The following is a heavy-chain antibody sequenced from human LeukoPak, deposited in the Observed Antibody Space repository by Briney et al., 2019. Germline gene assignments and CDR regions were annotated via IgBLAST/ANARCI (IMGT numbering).Heavy chain of an antibody. CDR2: INSDGSST. V-gene: IGHV3-74*01. Sequence: GGSLRLSCAASGFTFSSYWMHWVRQAPGKGLVWVSRINSDGSSTSYADSVKGRFTISRDNAKNTLYLQMNSLRAEDTAVYYCARVIGGYGYFDYWGQGTLVTVSS. J-gene: IGHJ4*02. CDR3: ARVIGGYGYFDY. D-gene: IGHD5-12*01. CDR1: GFTFSSYW.